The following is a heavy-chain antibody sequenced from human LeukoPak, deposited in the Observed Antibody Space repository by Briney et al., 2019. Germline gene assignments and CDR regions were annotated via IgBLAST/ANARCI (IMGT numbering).Heavy chain of an antibody. V-gene: IGHV4-4*07. D-gene: IGHD3-10*01. J-gene: IGHJ4*02. CDR2: IYTSGST. CDR3: ARDRNYGSGNLFDY. Sequence: SETLSLTCTVSGGPLSDYYWSWIRQPAGKGLEWIGRIYTSGSTNYNPSLKSRVTMSVDTSKNQFSLKLSSVTAADTAVYYCARDRNYGSGNLFDYWGQGTLVTVYS. CDR1: GGPLSDYY.